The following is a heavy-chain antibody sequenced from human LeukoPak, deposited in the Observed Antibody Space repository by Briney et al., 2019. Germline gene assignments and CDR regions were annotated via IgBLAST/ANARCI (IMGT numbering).Heavy chain of an antibody. CDR2: INPSGGST. D-gene: IGHD2-15*01. J-gene: IGHJ4*02. CDR3: ARGARLYCSGGSCYSGY. V-gene: IGHV1-46*01. Sequence: ASVKVSCKAPGYTFTGYYMHWVRQAPGQGLEWMGIINPSGGSTSYAQKFQGRVTMTRDTSTSTVYMELSSLRSEDTAVYYCARGARLYCSGGSCYSGYWGQGTLVTVSS. CDR1: GYTFTGYY.